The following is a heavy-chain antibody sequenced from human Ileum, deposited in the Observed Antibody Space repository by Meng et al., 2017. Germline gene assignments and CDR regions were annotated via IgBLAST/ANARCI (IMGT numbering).Heavy chain of an antibody. Sequence: VWLVGTGGGVIQPGGSLLFSFVVSGFSVTTRYMDWVRQAPGRELEWVSVINKGGDTHYSDSVRGRCIISRDNSRNTVHLQVNNLRVEDTAVYYCARDRGQGGFFDLWGQGVLVTVAS. CDR3: ARDRGQGGFFDL. D-gene: IGHD3-10*01. CDR1: GFSVTTRY. J-gene: IGHJ4*02. V-gene: IGHV3-53*02. CDR2: INKGGDT.